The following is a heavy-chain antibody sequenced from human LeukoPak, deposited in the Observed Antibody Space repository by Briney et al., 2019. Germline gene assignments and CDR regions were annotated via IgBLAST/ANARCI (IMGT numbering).Heavy chain of an antibody. D-gene: IGHD2-21*02. Sequence: GGSLRLSCAASGFTFSSYAMSWVRQAPGKGLEWVSAISGSGGSTYYADSVKGRFTISRDNSKNTLYLQMNSLRAEDTAVYYCAKRSYCGSDCHSDYWGQGTLVTVSS. J-gene: IGHJ4*02. CDR2: ISGSGGST. CDR1: GFTFSSYA. V-gene: IGHV3-23*01. CDR3: AKRSYCGSDCHSDY.